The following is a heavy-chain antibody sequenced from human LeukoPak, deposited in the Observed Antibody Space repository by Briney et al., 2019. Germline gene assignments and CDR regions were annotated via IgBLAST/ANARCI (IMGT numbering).Heavy chain of an antibody. V-gene: IGHV1-18*01. J-gene: IGHJ4*02. CDR1: GYTFTSYG. Sequence: ASVKVSCKASGYTFTSYGISWVRQAPGQGLEWMGWISAYNGNTNYAQKLQGRVTMTTNTSTNTAYMELRSLRSDDTAVYYCASWTYYDRSGYSHWGQGTLVTVSS. CDR2: ISAYNGNT. D-gene: IGHD3-22*01. CDR3: ASWTYYDRSGYSH.